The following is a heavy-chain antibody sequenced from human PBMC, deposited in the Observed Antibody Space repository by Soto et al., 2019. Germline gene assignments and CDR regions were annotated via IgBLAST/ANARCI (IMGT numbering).Heavy chain of an antibody. CDR3: ARGRPRGAVTHKYYYYYYGMDV. J-gene: IGHJ6*02. V-gene: IGHV4-34*01. D-gene: IGHD4-17*01. Sequence: SETLSLTCAVYGGSFSGYYWSWIRQPPGKGLEWIGEINHSGSTNYNPSLKSRVTISVDTSKNQFSLKLSSVTAADTAVYYCARGRPRGAVTHKYYYYYYGMDVWGQGTTVTVSS. CDR2: INHSGST. CDR1: GGSFSGYY.